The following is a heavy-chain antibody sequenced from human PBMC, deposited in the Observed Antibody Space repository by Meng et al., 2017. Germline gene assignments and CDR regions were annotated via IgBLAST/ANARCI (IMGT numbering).Heavy chain of an antibody. J-gene: IGHJ4*02. V-gene: IGHV1-2*06. CDR2: IDPKNGDT. CDR1: GYNFPDYY. Sequence: QGQLVQSGAKGKRPGASVKVSCKPSGYNFPDYYIRWVRQAPGQGLEWMGRIDPKNGDTHYAQKFQGRVTMTGDTSISTAYMDLSGLRSDDTAVYYCARDEDISAAGKLFGDYWGQGTLVTVSS. D-gene: IGHD6-13*01. CDR3: ARDEDISAAGKLFGDY.